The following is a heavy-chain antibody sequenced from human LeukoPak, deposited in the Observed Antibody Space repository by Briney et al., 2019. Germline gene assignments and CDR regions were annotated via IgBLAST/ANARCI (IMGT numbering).Heavy chain of an antibody. CDR2: VSWNSGTI. CDR3: AKSYSSSSRYQPFDY. CDR1: GFTFDDYA. Sequence: GGSLRLSCAASGFTFDDYAMHWVRQVPGKGLEWVSGVSWNSGTIGYADSVKDRFTISRDNAKNSLYLQMNSLRAEDTALYYCAKSYSSSSRYQPFDYWGQGTLVTVSS. D-gene: IGHD6-6*01. V-gene: IGHV3-9*01. J-gene: IGHJ4*02.